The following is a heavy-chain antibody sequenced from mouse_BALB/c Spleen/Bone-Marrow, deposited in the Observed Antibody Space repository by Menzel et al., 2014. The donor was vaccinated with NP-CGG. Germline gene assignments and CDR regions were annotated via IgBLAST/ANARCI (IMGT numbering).Heavy chain of an antibody. Sequence: VQLKESGPDLVKPGASVKISCKASGYLFTDYYMHWVKQSHGKSLEWIGRVNPNNGGTNYNQKFKGKAILTVDKSSNTAYMELRSLTSEDSAVYFCARDYDYGCAYWGQGTLVTVSA. D-gene: IGHD2-4*01. V-gene: IGHV1-18*01. J-gene: IGHJ3*01. CDR2: VNPNNGGT. CDR1: GYLFTDYY. CDR3: ARDYDYGCAY.